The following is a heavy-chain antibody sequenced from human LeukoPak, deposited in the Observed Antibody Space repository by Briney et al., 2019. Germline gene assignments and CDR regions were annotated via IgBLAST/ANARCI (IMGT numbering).Heavy chain of an antibody. CDR1: ADSITNYY. CDR2: IYINGIT. V-gene: IGHV4-4*07. CDR3: ARGVMVTRAFDI. Sequence: PSETLSLTCSVSADSITNYYWNWIRHPAGKGLEWIGRIYINGITNYNPSLKSRVTMSVDTSKNHFSLNLSSVTAADTAVYYCARGVMVTRAFDIWGQGTMVTVSS. D-gene: IGHD5-18*01. J-gene: IGHJ3*02.